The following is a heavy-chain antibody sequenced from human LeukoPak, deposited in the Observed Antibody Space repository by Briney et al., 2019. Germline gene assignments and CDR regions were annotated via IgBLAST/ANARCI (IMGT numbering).Heavy chain of an antibody. J-gene: IGHJ4*02. CDR2: IYYSGST. CDR1: GGSISSGDYY. CDR3: ARGAGYSYGRVYFDY. D-gene: IGHD5-18*01. Sequence: TSETLSLTCTVSGGSISSGDYYWSWIRQPPGKGLERIGYIYYSGSTYYNPSLKSRVTISVDTSKNQFSLKLSSVTAADTAVYYCARGAGYSYGRVYFDYWGQGTLVTVSS. V-gene: IGHV4-30-4*01.